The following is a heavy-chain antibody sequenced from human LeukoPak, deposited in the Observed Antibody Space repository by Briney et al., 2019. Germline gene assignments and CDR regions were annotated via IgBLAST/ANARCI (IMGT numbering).Heavy chain of an antibody. D-gene: IGHD5-24*01. CDR1: GYTFTNFW. J-gene: IGHJ4*02. V-gene: IGHV5-51*01. Sequence: GESLKISCKGSGYTFTNFWIGWARQMPGKGLEWMGIIYPDDSDTKYSPSFQGQVTISADKSISTAYLQWSSLKASDTAMYYCARQSRDGYNQGDYWGQGTLVTVSS. CDR3: ARQSRDGYNQGDY. CDR2: IYPDDSDT.